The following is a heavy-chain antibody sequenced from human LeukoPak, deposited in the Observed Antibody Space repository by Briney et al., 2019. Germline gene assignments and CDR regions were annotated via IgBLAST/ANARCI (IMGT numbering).Heavy chain of an antibody. CDR3: VRWGVEAGMDC. CDR1: GFTFSNYW. D-gene: IGHD3-10*01. CDR2: INPDGSDT. Sequence: GGSLRLSCEGSGFTFSNYWMGWVRQAPGKGLEWVANINPDGSDTTYVDSVKGRFIISRDNARKSLLLQMNSLRVEETSVYYCVRWGVEAGMDCWGQGSLVTVSS. J-gene: IGHJ4*02. V-gene: IGHV3-7*01.